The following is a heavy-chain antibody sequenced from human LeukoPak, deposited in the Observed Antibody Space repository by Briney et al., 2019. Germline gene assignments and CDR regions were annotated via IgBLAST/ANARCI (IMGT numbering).Heavy chain of an antibody. Sequence: GGSLRLSCAASGFTFSIYAMTWVRQAPGKGLEWGSAISGSGGSTHYADSVKGRFTISRDNSKNTLYLQMNSLRAEDTAVYYCAKSQQLVRPDAFDIWGQGTTVTVSS. CDR2: ISGSGGST. CDR1: GFTFSIYA. CDR3: AKSQQLVRPDAFDI. J-gene: IGHJ3*02. V-gene: IGHV3-23*01. D-gene: IGHD6-13*01.